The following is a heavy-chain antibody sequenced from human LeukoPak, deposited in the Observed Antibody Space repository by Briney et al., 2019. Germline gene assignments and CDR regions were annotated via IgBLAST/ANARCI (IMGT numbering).Heavy chain of an antibody. CDR1: GYTFTSYD. J-gene: IGHJ5*02. CDR2: MNPNNGNT. Sequence: ASVKVSCKASGYTFTSYDINWVRQATGQGLEWMRWMNPNNGNTGSAQRFQGRITMTRDTSISTAYMELSSLRSEDTAVYYCARGPLVRLPSSFDPWGQGTLVTVSS. D-gene: IGHD3-16*02. V-gene: IGHV1-8*01. CDR3: ARGPLVRLPSSFDP.